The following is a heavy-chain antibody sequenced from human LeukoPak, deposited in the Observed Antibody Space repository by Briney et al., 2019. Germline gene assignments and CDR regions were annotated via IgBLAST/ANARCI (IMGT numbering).Heavy chain of an antibody. J-gene: IGHJ5*02. CDR2: ISGSGGST. V-gene: IGHV3-23*01. Sequence: GGSLRLSCAASGFTFSSYGMSWVRQAPGKGLEWVSAISGSGGSTYYADSVKGRFTISRDNFKNTLYLQMNSLRAEDTAVYYCARIETLITMVRGARSRWFDPWGQGTLVTVSS. CDR1: GFTFSSYG. D-gene: IGHD3-10*01. CDR3: ARIETLITMVRGARSRWFDP.